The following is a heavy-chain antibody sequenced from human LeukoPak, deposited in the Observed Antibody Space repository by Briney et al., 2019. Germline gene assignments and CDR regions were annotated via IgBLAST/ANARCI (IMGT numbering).Heavy chain of an antibody. J-gene: IGHJ4*02. Sequence: SETLSLTCTVSGGSISSYYWSWIRQPPGKGLEWIGYIYYTGITNYNPSLKSRVTISVDTSKNQFSLKLSSVTAADTAVYYCARGVRSRGYYGSGSYGYWGQGTLVTVSS. CDR2: IYYTGIT. V-gene: IGHV4-59*12. D-gene: IGHD3-10*01. CDR3: ARGVRSRGYYGSGSYGY. CDR1: GGSISSYY.